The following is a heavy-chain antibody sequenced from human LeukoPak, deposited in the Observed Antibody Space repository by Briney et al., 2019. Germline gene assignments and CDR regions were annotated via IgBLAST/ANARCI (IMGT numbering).Heavy chain of an antibody. Sequence: PSETLSLTCTVSGVSISSYYWTWIRQPPGKGLEWIGNIDYSGNTKYNPSLKSRVTISVDTSKNQFSLKLSPVTAADTAVFFCARWYYDSSGYRYFDYWGQGTLVTVSS. CDR3: ARWYYDSSGYRYFDY. D-gene: IGHD3-22*01. V-gene: IGHV4-59*01. J-gene: IGHJ4*02. CDR1: GVSISSYY. CDR2: IDYSGNT.